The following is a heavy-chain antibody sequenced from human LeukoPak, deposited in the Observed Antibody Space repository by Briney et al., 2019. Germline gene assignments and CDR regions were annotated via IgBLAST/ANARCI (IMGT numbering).Heavy chain of an antibody. CDR3: ARDPGVPAAGTHLLYYFDY. CDR2: IKEDGSEK. Sequence: GGSLRLSCAASGFTFSTYWMSWVRQAPGKGLEWVANIKEDGSEKYYADSVKGRFTISRDNAKNSLYLQMNTLRAEDTAVYYCARDPGVPAAGTHLLYYFDYWGQGTLVTVSS. CDR1: GFTFSTYW. J-gene: IGHJ4*02. V-gene: IGHV3-7*01. D-gene: IGHD6-13*01.